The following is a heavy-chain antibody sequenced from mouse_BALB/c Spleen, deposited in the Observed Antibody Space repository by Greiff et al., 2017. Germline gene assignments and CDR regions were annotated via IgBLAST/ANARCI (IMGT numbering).Heavy chain of an antibody. CDR1: GFTFSSYA. Sequence: DVKLVESGGGLVKPGGSLKLSCAASGFTFSSYAMSWVRQTPEKRLEWVASISSGGSTYYPDSVKGRFTISRDNARNILYLQMSSLRSEDTAMYYCARWGNYLFDYWGQGTTLTVSS. CDR3: ARWGNYLFDY. V-gene: IGHV5-6-5*01. J-gene: IGHJ2*01. D-gene: IGHD2-1*01. CDR2: ISSGGST.